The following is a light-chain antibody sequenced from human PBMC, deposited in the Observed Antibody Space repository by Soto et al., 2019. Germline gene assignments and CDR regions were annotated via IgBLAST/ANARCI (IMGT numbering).Light chain of an antibody. J-gene: IGKJ2*01. Sequence: DIPMTQSPSSLSASVGDRVTITCQASQDIDNYLNWYQQKPGQAPKLLIYDASNLETGVPSRFSGRGSGTDFTFTISSLQPEDVATYYCQLYGKLRPYTFGQGTKLELK. CDR3: QLYGKLRPYT. CDR2: DAS. CDR1: QDIDNY. V-gene: IGKV1-33*01.